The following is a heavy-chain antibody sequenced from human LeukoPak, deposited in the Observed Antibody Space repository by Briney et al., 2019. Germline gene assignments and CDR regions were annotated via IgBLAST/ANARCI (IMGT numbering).Heavy chain of an antibody. CDR2: IYYSGST. V-gene: IGHV4-59*08. CDR3: ARGKGGYDSSGYEDC. CDR1: GVSISSYY. D-gene: IGHD3-22*01. Sequence: SETLSLTCTVSGVSISSYYWSWIRQPPGKGLEWIGYIYYSGSTNYNPSLKSRVTISVDTSKNQFSLKLSSVTAADTAVYYCARGKGGYDSSGYEDCWGQGTQVTVSS. J-gene: IGHJ4*02.